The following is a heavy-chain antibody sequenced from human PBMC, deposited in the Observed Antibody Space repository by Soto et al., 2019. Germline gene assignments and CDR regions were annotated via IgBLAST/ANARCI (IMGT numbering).Heavy chain of an antibody. CDR2: INHSGST. V-gene: IGHV4-34*01. D-gene: IGHD6-13*01. Sequence: SETLSLTCAVYGGSFSGYYWSWIRQPPGKGLEWIGEINHSGSTNYNPSLKSRVTISVDTSKNQFSLKQSSVTAADTAVYYGARGSAAGTHNWFDPWGQGTLVTVSS. J-gene: IGHJ5*02. CDR1: GGSFSGYY. CDR3: ARGSAAGTHNWFDP.